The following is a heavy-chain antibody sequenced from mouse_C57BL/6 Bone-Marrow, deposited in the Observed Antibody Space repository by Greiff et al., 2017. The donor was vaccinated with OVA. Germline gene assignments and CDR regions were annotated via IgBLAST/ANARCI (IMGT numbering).Heavy chain of an antibody. D-gene: IGHD2-1*01. Sequence: EVKVEESGGGLVKPGGSLKLSCAASGFTFSSYAMSWVRQTPEKRLEWVATISDGGSYTYYPDNVKGRFTISRDNAKNNLYLQMSHLKSEDTAMYYGARDEGGVYSGYYAMDYWGQGTSVTVSS. V-gene: IGHV5-4*01. CDR2: ISDGGSYT. CDR3: ARDEGGVYSGYYAMDY. CDR1: GFTFSSYA. J-gene: IGHJ4*01.